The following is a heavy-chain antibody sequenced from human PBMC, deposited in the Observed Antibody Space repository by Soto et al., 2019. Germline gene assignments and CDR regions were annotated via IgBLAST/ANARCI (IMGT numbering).Heavy chain of an antibody. CDR2: ISGQIAKT. V-gene: IGHV1-18*04. CDR3: ARGPPSGSFSLTPRF. J-gene: IGHJ4*02. D-gene: IGHD1-26*01. Sequence: GPEVRKPGASVKVSCTASGYSFHNYGIIWVRQAPGQGLEWMGWISGQIAKTNFAQKVQGRVSMTTDTSTNTAYMELSSLRSDDTAIYYCARGPPSGSFSLTPRFWGQGSVVTVSS. CDR1: GYSFHNYG.